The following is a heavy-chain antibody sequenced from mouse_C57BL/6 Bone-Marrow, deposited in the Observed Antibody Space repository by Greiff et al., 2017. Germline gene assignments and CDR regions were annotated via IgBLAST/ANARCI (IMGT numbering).Heavy chain of an antibody. Sequence: VQLQQSGAELAKPGASVKLSCKASGYTFTSYWMHWVKQRPGQGLEWIGYINPSSGYTKYNQKFKDKATLTADKSSSTAYMQLSSLTLEDSAFYYCARCFYGPEWFAFWGRGTLVTVSA. D-gene: IGHD1-2*01. CDR1: GYTFTSYW. CDR3: ARCFYGPEWFAF. J-gene: IGHJ3*01. CDR2: INPSSGYT. V-gene: IGHV1-7*01.